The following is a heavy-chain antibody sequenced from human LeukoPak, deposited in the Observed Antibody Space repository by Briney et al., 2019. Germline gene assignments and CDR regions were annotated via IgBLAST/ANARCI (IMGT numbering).Heavy chain of an antibody. CDR2: FDPEDGET. Sequence: ASVKVSCKVSGYTLTELSMHWVRQAPGKGLEWMGGFDPEDGETIYAQKFQGRVTMTGDTSTDTAYMELSSLRSEDTAVYYCALIVVSDAFDIWGQGTMVTVSS. CDR1: GYTLTELS. D-gene: IGHD1-26*01. CDR3: ALIVVSDAFDI. J-gene: IGHJ3*02. V-gene: IGHV1-24*01.